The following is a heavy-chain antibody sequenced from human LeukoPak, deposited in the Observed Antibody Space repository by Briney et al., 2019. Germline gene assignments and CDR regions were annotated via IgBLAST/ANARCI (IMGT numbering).Heavy chain of an antibody. J-gene: IGHJ4*02. Sequence: GGSLRLSCAASEFTFSNYWMNWVRQAPGKGLVWVSLINGDGSYTNYADSVKGRFTISRDDAKNTLYLQMNSLRAEDTAVYYCVRRVNSGTYYYFDYWGQGTLVTVSS. V-gene: IGHV3-74*01. CDR2: INGDGSYT. CDR3: VRRVNSGTYYYFDY. D-gene: IGHD1-26*01. CDR1: EFTFSNYW.